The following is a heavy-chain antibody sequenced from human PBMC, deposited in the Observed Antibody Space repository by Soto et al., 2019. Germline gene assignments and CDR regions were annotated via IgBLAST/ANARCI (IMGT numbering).Heavy chain of an antibody. CDR2: ISAYNGNT. Sequence: ASVKVSCKASGYTFTSYGISWVRQAPGQGLEWMGWISAYNGNTNYAQKLQGRVTMTTDTSTSTAYMELRSLRSDDTAVYYCAGDSYPYDFSNWFDPWGQGTLVTVSS. CDR3: AGDSYPYDFSNWFDP. D-gene: IGHD3-3*01. J-gene: IGHJ5*02. V-gene: IGHV1-18*01. CDR1: GYTFTSYG.